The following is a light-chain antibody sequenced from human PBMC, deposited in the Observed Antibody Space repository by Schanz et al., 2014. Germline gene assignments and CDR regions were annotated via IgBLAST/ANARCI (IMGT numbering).Light chain of an antibody. CDR3: QQRSNWPSLFT. V-gene: IGKV3-11*01. CDR2: DAS. Sequence: EVVLTQSPGTLSLSPGERATLSCRASQSVSSNLAWYQQKPGQAPRLLIYDASNRATGIPARFSGSGSGTDFTLTISSLEPEDFAVYYCQQRSNWPSLFTFGPGTKVDIK. CDR1: QSVSSN. J-gene: IGKJ3*01.